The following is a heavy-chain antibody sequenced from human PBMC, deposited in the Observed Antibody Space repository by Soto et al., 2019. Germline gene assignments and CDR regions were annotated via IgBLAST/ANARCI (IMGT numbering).Heavy chain of an antibody. Sequence: GGSLRLSCAASGFTFSSYSMNWVRQAPGKGLQWVSSISSSSSFIYYADSVKGRFTISRDNARDSLYLQMNSLRAEDTAVYYCARGHYDILPAYYNIDYWGPGTLLTVSS. CDR1: GFTFSSYS. J-gene: IGHJ4*02. D-gene: IGHD3-9*01. CDR3: ARGHYDILPAYYNIDY. V-gene: IGHV3-21*01. CDR2: ISSSSSFI.